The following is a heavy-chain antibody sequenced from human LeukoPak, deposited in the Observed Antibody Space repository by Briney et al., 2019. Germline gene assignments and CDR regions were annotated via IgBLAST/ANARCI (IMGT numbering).Heavy chain of an antibody. D-gene: IGHD6-19*01. J-gene: IGHJ4*02. CDR1: GFTLDDYA. V-gene: IGHV3-9*01. CDR2: ISETGGTI. CDR3: ARDLYQWYFDY. Sequence: GGSLRLSCAASGFTLDDYAMHWVRQAPGKGLEWVSGISETGGTIVYADSVRGRFTISRDNSKNTLYLQMNSLRADDTTVYYCARDLYQWYFDYWGQGTLVTVSS.